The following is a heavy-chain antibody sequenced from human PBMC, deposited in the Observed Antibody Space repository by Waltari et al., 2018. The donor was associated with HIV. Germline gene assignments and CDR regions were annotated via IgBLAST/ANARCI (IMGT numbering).Heavy chain of an antibody. J-gene: IGHJ4*02. V-gene: IGHV1-8*01. Sequence: QVQLVQSGAEVKTPGASVKVACKDSGYTFTSHDINWVRQATGQGLEWMGWMNPNSGNTGYAQKFQGRVTMTRNASITTAYMELSSLRSEDTAVYFCARGIPAGRYETLTGQDYWGQGTLVTVSS. CDR2: MNPNSGNT. CDR1: GYTFTSHD. CDR3: ARGIPAGRYETLTGQDY. D-gene: IGHD3-9*01.